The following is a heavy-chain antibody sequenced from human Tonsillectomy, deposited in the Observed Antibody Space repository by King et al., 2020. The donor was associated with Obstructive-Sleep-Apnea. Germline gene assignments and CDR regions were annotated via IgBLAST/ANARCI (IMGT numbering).Heavy chain of an antibody. J-gene: IGHJ4*02. D-gene: IGHD3-3*01. CDR2: INPSGST. CDR1: GGSFSGYY. CDR3: ARGAYDFWSGYYPSEAFDY. Sequence: VQLQQWGAGLLKPSETLSLTCAVYGGSFSGYYWSWIRQPPGKGREWIGEINPSGSTNYNPSLKSRVTISVDTSKNQFSLKLSSVTAADTAVYYCARGAYDFWSGYYPSEAFDYWGQGTLVTVSS. V-gene: IGHV4-34*01.